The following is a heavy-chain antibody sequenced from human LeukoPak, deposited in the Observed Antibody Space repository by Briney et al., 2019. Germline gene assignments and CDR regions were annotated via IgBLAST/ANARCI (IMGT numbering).Heavy chain of an antibody. D-gene: IGHD5-24*01. CDR1: GFTFSSHW. CDR3: GGSEDGYIDY. J-gene: IGHJ4*02. Sequence: GGSLRLSCAASGFTFSSHWMHWVRQAPGKGLVWISRIVNDGSGATYVDSVKGRFTTSRDNARNTLYLQMSSLRAGDTAVYYCGGSEDGYIDYWGQGTLVTVSS. V-gene: IGHV3-74*01. CDR2: IVNDGSGA.